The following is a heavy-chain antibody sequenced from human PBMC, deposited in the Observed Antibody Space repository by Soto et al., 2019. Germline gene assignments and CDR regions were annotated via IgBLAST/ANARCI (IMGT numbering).Heavy chain of an antibody. Sequence: SVKVSCKASGGTFSSYAISWVRQAPGQGLEWMGGIIPIFGTANYAQKFQGRVTITADESTSTAYMELSSLRSEDTAVYYCARAENLGYCTNGVCYRSRWAYPYWGQGTLVTVSS. D-gene: IGHD2-8*01. J-gene: IGHJ4*02. V-gene: IGHV1-69*13. CDR2: IIPIFGTA. CDR3: ARAENLGYCTNGVCYRSRWAYPY. CDR1: GGTFSSYA.